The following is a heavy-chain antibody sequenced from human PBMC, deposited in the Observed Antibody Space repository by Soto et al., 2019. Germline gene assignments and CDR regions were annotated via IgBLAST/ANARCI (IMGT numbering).Heavy chain of an antibody. V-gene: IGHV3-74*01. CDR2: INSDGSST. CDR1: GFTFSSYW. D-gene: IGHD6-19*01. CDR3: ASLSSLPTVAGPSLDV. J-gene: IGHJ6*04. Sequence: GGSLRLSCAASGFTFSSYWMHWVRQAPGKGLVWVSRINSDGSSTSYADSVKGRFTISRDNAKNTLYLQMNSLRAEDTAVYYCASLSSLPTVAGPSLDVWGKGTTVTVSS.